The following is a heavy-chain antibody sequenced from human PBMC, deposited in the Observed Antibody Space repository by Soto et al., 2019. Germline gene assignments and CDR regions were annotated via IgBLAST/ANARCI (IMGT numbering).Heavy chain of an antibody. CDR1: GGSISSGGYY. V-gene: IGHV4-31*03. J-gene: IGHJ4*02. CDR2: IYYSGST. CDR3: ARTFDFWSGYYDY. D-gene: IGHD3-3*01. Sequence: PSETLSLTCTVSGGSISSGGYYWSWIRQHPGKGLEWIGYIYYSGSTYYNPSLESRVTISVDTSKNQFSLKLSSVTAADTAVYYCARTFDFWSGYYDYWGQGTLVTVSS.